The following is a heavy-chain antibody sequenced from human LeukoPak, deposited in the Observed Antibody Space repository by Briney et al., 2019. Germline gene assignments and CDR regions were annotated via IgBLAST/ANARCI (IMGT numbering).Heavy chain of an antibody. Sequence: PGGSLRLSCAASGFTFSSYAMSCVRQAPGKVLEWVSAFSGIGGSTYYANSVKGRFTISRNNSEHPLYLQMNSLRAEDTAVYYCAKGSYGDSPYWYFNLWGRGTLVTVSS. D-gene: IGHD4-17*01. V-gene: IGHV3-23*01. J-gene: IGHJ2*01. CDR2: FSGIGGST. CDR1: GFTFSSYA. CDR3: AKGSYGDSPYWYFNL.